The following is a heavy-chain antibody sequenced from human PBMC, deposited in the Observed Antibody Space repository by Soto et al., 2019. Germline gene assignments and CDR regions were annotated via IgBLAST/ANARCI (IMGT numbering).Heavy chain of an antibody. Sequence: QVQLVQSGAEVKKPGSSVKVSCKASGDAFTNYIFDWVRQAPGQGLEWMGGIIPMFGTPKYAQTFQDRVTISADVSTGTADLERTSLRCDDTAGYYGARGRDQPPVGLYFDSWGEGTRVTVSS. V-gene: IGHV1-69*01. CDR3: ARGRDQPPVGLYFDS. J-gene: IGHJ4*02. CDR1: GDAFTNYI. CDR2: IIPMFGTP. D-gene: IGHD1-26*01.